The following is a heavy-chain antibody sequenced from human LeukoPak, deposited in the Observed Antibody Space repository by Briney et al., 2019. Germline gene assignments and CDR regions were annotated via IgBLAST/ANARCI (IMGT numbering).Heavy chain of an antibody. V-gene: IGHV3-9*03. CDR2: ISWNSGSI. Sequence: SGRSLRLSCAASGFTFDDYAMHWVRQAPGKGLEWVSGISWNSGSIGYADSVKGRFTISRDNAKNSLYLQMNSLRAEDMALYYCAKGGGYDYESGAFDIWAKGQWSPSLQ. D-gene: IGHD5-12*01. CDR3: AKGGGYDYESGAFDI. CDR1: GFTFDDYA. J-gene: IGHJ3*02.